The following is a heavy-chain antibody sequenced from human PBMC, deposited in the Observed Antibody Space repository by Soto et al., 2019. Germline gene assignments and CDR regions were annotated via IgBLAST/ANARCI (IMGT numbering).Heavy chain of an antibody. CDR1: GYTFTSYY. CDR2: INPSGGST. V-gene: IGHV1-46*03. CDR3: ARDRGITVTTWPGGWYFDL. J-gene: IGHJ2*01. Sequence: GAPVKVPCKASGYTFTSYYMHWVRQAPGQRLEWMGIINPSGGSTSYAQKLQGRVTMTRDTSTSTVYMELSSLRSEDTAVYYCARDRGITVTTWPGGWYFDLWGRGTLVTVSS. D-gene: IGHD4-17*01.